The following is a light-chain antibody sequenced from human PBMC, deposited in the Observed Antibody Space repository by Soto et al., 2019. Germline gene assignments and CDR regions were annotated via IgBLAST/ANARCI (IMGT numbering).Light chain of an antibody. Sequence: DIVMTQSPDSLAVSLGERATINCKSSQSVLYSSNNKNYLAWYQQKPGQPPKLLIYWASTRESGVPDRFSGSGSVTDFTLTISSLQAEDVAVSYCQQYYRPWTFGQGTKVEIK. CDR2: WAS. J-gene: IGKJ1*01. CDR1: QSVLYSSNNKNY. CDR3: QQYYRPWT. V-gene: IGKV4-1*01.